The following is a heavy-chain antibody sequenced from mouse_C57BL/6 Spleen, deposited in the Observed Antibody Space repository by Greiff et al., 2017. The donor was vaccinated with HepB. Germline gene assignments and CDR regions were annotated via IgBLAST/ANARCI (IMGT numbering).Heavy chain of an antibody. CDR3: ASEGELGRGYFDY. D-gene: IGHD4-1*01. V-gene: IGHV3-6*01. Sequence: VQLKESGPGLVKPSQSLSLTCSVTGYSITSGYYWNWMRQFPGNKLEWMGYISYDGSNNYNPSLKNRISITRDTSKNQSFLKLNSVTTEDTATYYCASEGELGRGYFDYWGQGTTLTVSS. J-gene: IGHJ2*01. CDR2: ISYDGSN. CDR1: GYSITSGYY.